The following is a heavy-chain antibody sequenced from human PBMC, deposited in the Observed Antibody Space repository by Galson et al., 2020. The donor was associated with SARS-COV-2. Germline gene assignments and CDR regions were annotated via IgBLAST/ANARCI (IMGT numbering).Heavy chain of an antibody. Sequence: ASVKVSCKASGGTFSSYAISWVRQAPGQGLEWMGGIIPIFGTANYAQKFQGRVTITTDESTSTAYMELSSLRSEDTAVYYCARRGGTVTTQHFDLWGRGTLVTVSS. CDR1: GGTFSSYA. D-gene: IGHD4-17*01. CDR3: ARRGGTVTTQHFDL. V-gene: IGHV1-69*05. J-gene: IGHJ2*01. CDR2: IIPIFGTA.